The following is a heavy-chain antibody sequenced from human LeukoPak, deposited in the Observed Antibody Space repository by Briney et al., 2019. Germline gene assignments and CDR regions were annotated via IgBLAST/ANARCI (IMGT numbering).Heavy chain of an antibody. CDR1: GYTLTTYD. CDR3: ARGRSSLNDAFDV. V-gene: IGHV1-8*01. J-gene: IGHJ3*01. Sequence: PWASVKVSCKASGYTLTTYDLNWVRQTTGQGLEWMGWMHPNTGNTDFAQKFQGRVTLTRDTSTDTAYMELSSLTSDDTAVYFCARGRSSLNDAFDVWGQGTLITVSS. CDR2: MHPNTGNT.